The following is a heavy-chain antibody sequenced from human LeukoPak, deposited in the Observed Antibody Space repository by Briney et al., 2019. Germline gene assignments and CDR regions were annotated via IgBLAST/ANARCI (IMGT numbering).Heavy chain of an antibody. V-gene: IGHV4-39*07. CDR3: ATRYSSDLSPNWFDP. D-gene: IGHD6-25*01. Sequence: SETLSLTCTVSGGSISSSSYYWDWIRQPPGKGLEWIGSIYYSGSTYYNPSLKSRVTISVDTSKNQFSLKLSSVTAADTAVYYCATRYSSDLSPNWFDPWGQGTLVTVSS. J-gene: IGHJ5*02. CDR2: IYYSGST. CDR1: GGSISSSSYY.